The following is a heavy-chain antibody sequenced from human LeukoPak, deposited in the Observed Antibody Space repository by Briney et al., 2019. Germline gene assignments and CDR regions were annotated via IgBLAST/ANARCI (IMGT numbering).Heavy chain of an antibody. CDR2: INPSGGGT. CDR1: GYTFTKYY. J-gene: IGHJ4*02. Sequence: ASVKVSCKAPGYTFTKYYIHWVRQAPGQGLEWVGIINPSGGGTSYAQKFQDRITMTRDTSTSTVYMELSSLRSEDTAVYYCATEPHSSGLFDCWGQGTLVTVSS. V-gene: IGHV1-46*01. D-gene: IGHD6-25*01. CDR3: ATEPHSSGLFDC.